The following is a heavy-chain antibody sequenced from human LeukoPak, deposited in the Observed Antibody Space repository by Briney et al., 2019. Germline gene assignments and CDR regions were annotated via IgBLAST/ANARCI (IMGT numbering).Heavy chain of an antibody. V-gene: IGHV3-73*01. CDR1: GFTFSGSA. CDR3: TRGLRDFDY. CDR2: IRSKANSYAT. D-gene: IGHD3-16*01. Sequence: GGSLRLSCVASGFTFSGSAMHWVRQASGKGLEWVGRIRSKANSYATAYAASVKGRFTISRDDSKNTAYLQMNSLKTEDTAVYYCTRGLRDFDYWGQGTLVTVSS. J-gene: IGHJ4*02.